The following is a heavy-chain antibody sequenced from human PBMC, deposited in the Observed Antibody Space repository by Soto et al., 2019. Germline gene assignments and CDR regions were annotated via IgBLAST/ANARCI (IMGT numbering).Heavy chain of an antibody. V-gene: IGHV6-1*01. CDR1: GDIVSSTSAA. D-gene: IGHD5-12*01. J-gene: IGHJ6*02. CDR3: ARDYYRFNSGYGLSMDV. CDR2: TYYRSKWQN. Sequence: SQTLSLTCAISGDIVSSTSAAWNWIRQSPSGTLEWLGRTYYRSKWQNDYAVSVKSRITINPDTSKNQFSLQLNSVTPEDTAVYYCARDYYRFNSGYGLSMDVWGQGTTVTVSS.